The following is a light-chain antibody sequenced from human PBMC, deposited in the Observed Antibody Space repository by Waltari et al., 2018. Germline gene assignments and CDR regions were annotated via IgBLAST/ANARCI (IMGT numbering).Light chain of an antibody. J-gene: IGLJ2*01. CDR2: EVS. CDR1: SSDVGSYNL. Sequence: QSALTQPASVSGSPGQSITISCTGTSSDVGSYNLVSCYHQHPGKAPKLLLYEVSKRPSWVSHRFSGSKSGKTASLTISGLQAEDEADYYCCSYAGSLYVVFGGGTKLTVL. CDR3: CSYAGSLYVV. V-gene: IGLV2-23*02.